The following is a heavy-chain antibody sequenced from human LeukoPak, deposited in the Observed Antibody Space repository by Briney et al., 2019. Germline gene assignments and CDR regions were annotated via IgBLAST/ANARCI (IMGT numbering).Heavy chain of an antibody. CDR1: GFTVSSNY. Sequence: GGSLRLSCAASGFTVSSNYMSWVRQAPGKGLEWGSVIYSGGNTYYADSVKGRFTISRDNSKNPLYLQMNSLRAEDTAVYYCASGYCSGGHCYSVYFQHWGQGTLVTVSS. CDR3: ASGYCSGGHCYSVYFQH. V-gene: IGHV3-53*01. J-gene: IGHJ1*01. D-gene: IGHD2-15*01. CDR2: IYSGGNT.